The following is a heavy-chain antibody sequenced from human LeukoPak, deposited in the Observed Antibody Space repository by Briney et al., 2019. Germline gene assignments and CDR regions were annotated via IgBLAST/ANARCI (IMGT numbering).Heavy chain of an antibody. J-gene: IGHJ4*02. V-gene: IGHV4-34*01. Sequence: PSETLSLTCAVYGGSFSGFHWTWIRQPPGRGLEWIGEIDHSGTSNYNPSLKSRVTMSVDTSKNQFSLSLRFVTAADTAVYYCARAPIGAASPFDSWGQGNLVTVSS. CDR1: GGSFSGFH. CDR3: ARAPIGAASPFDS. D-gene: IGHD6-13*01. CDR2: IDHSGTS.